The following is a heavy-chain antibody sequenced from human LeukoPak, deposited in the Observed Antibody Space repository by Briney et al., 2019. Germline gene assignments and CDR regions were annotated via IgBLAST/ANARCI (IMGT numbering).Heavy chain of an antibody. V-gene: IGHV3-21*01. CDR1: GFTFSSYS. J-gene: IGHJ4*02. Sequence: GGSLRLSCAASGFTFSSYSMNWVRQAPGKGLEWVSSISSCSSYIYYADSVKGRFTISRDNAKNSLYLQMNSLRAEDTAVYYCARVRPYSSGLLDYWGQGTLVTVSS. D-gene: IGHD6-19*01. CDR3: ARVRPYSSGLLDY. CDR2: ISSCSSYI.